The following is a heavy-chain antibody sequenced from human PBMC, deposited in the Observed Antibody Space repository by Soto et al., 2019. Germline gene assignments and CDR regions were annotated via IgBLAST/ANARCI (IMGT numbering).Heavy chain of an antibody. V-gene: IGHV3-7*01. CDR2: IKQDGSGE. CDR1: GFTFSSYW. Sequence: PGGSLRLSCAASGFTFSSYWMSWVRQAPGEGLEWVANIKQDGSGEQYVDCVKGRFTISRDNAKNSLFLEMKSLRAEDTAVYYCARDPGIAAAGTVGYFDYWGQGTLVTVSS. J-gene: IGHJ4*02. D-gene: IGHD6-13*01. CDR3: ARDPGIAAAGTVGYFDY.